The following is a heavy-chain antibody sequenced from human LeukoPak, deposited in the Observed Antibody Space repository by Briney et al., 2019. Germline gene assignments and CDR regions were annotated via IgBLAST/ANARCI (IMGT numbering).Heavy chain of an antibody. CDR2: GIPVFGTT. CDR3: ATDRGILGYCSGGSCYSLDY. CDR1: GYTFTSYY. D-gene: IGHD2-15*01. J-gene: IGHJ4*02. Sequence: SVKVSCKASGYTFTSYYMHWVRQAPGQGLECMAGGIPVFGTTDYAQNFQGRVTITADESTSTAYLELSSLRSEDTAVYYCATDRGILGYCSGGSCYSLDYWGQGTLVTVSS. V-gene: IGHV1-69*13.